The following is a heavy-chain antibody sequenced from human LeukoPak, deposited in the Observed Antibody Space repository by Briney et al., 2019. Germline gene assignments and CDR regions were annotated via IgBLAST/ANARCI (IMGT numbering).Heavy chain of an antibody. V-gene: IGHV3-53*01. CDR2: SSSDGST. CDR3: AIGSYCSGGSCYPLFDY. CDR1: GVTVNNNY. D-gene: IGHD2-15*01. J-gene: IGHJ4*02. Sequence: PGGSLRLSCAASGVTVNNNYMNWVRQAPGKGLEWVSGSSSDGSTYYADSVKGRFTISRDSSKNTLYLQMNSLRAEDTAVYYCAIGSYCSGGSCYPLFDYWGRGTLVTVSS.